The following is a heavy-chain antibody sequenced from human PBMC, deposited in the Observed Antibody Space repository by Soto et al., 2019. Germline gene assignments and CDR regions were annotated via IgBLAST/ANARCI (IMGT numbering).Heavy chain of an antibody. CDR3: ARDPSAYYDFWSGYFRRYFDL. Sequence: QVQLQESGPGLVKPSGTLSLTCAVSSGSISSSNWWSWVRQPPGKGLEWIGEIYHSGSTNYNPSLKSRVTISVDKSKNQFSLKPSSVTAADTAVYYCARDPSAYYDFWSGYFRRYFDLWGRGTLVTVSS. CDR2: IYHSGST. J-gene: IGHJ2*01. D-gene: IGHD3-3*01. V-gene: IGHV4-4*02. CDR1: SGSISSSNW.